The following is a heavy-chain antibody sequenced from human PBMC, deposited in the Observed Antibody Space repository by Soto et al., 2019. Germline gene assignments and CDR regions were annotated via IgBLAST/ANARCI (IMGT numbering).Heavy chain of an antibody. D-gene: IGHD5-12*01. CDR1: GFTFSSYG. CDR2: ISYDGSNK. V-gene: IGHV3-30*18. J-gene: IGHJ4*02. CDR3: AKEGMATILAY. Sequence: GGSLRLSCAASGFTFSSYGMHWVRQAPGKGLEWVAVISYDGSNKYYADSVKGRFTISRDNSKNTLYLQMNSLRAEDTAAYYCAKEGMATILAYWGQGTLVTVSS.